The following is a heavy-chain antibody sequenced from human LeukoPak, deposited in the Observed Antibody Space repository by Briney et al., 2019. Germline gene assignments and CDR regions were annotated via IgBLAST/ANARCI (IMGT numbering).Heavy chain of an antibody. CDR3: ARDGGTRLKYSYGYGDY. D-gene: IGHD5-18*01. V-gene: IGHV3-48*03. J-gene: IGHJ4*02. CDR2: ISSSGDTI. Sequence: PGGSLRLSYAASGFTFSSYEMNWVRQAPGKGLEWVSYISSSGDTIHDADSVKGRFAISRDNAKNSLYLQMNSLRAEDTAVYYCARDGGTRLKYSYGYGDYWGQGTLVTVSS. CDR1: GFTFSSYE.